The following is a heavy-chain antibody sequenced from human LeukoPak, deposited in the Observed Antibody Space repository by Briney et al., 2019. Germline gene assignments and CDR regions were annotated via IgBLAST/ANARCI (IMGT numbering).Heavy chain of an antibody. CDR1: GYAFTGYY. D-gene: IGHD3-10*01. Sequence: ASVKVSCKASGYAFTGYYMHWVRQAPGQGLEWMGWINPNSGGTNYAQKFQGRVTMTRDTSISTAYMELSRLRSDDTAVYYCARVVGFGELSEFDYWGQGTLVTVSS. CDR3: ARVVGFGELSEFDY. J-gene: IGHJ4*02. V-gene: IGHV1-2*02. CDR2: INPNSGGT.